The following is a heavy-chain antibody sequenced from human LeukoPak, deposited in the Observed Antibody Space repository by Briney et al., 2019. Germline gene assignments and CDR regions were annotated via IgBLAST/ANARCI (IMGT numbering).Heavy chain of an antibody. CDR1: GRTFSSYA. CDR2: IIPIFGTA. Sequence: GASVKVSCKASGRTFSSYAISWVRQAPGQGLEWMGGIIPIFGTANYAQKFQGRVTITTDESTSTAYMELSSLRSEDTAVYYCARESGFVVVVAATVRAFDIWGQGTMVTVSS. J-gene: IGHJ3*02. V-gene: IGHV1-69*05. CDR3: ARESGFVVVVAATVRAFDI. D-gene: IGHD2-15*01.